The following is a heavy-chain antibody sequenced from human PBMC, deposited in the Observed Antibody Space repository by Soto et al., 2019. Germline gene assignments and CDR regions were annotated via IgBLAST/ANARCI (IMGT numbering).Heavy chain of an antibody. CDR2: IIPIFGTA. CDR1: GGTFRSYA. J-gene: IGHJ4*02. D-gene: IGHD3-10*01. CDR3: TTEPPFGYGSFW. V-gene: IGHV1-69*13. Sequence: XVKVSCKASGGTFRSYAIRWVRQAPGQWLEWMGGIIPIFGTANYAQKFQGRVTITADESTSTAYMELSSLRSEDTAVYYCTTEPPFGYGSFWRGQGTLVTVSS.